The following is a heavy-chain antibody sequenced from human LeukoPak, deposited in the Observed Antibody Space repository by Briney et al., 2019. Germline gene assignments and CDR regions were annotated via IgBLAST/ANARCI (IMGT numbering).Heavy chain of an antibody. CDR1: GYTFTDYY. CDR3: SRVKGDYFFDY. D-gene: IGHD2-21*01. J-gene: IGHJ4*01. V-gene: IGHV1-2*02. Sequence: ASVKVSCTASGYTFTDYYIHWVRQAPGQDLEWLGWINTNSADTSYAQKFPGRVTMTRDTSTSTAYTELSSLKSDETAVYFCSRVKGDYFFDYWGLGTLVTVSS. CDR2: INTNSADT.